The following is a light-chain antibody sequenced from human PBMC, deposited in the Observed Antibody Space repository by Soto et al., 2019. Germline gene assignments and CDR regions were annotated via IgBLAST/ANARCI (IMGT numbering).Light chain of an antibody. CDR3: EQRSNWLYT. J-gene: IGKJ2*01. CDR2: DAS. V-gene: IGKV3-11*01. Sequence: EMVLTQSPATLSLSPGERATLSCSASQSVSSYLAWYQQKPGQAPRLLIYDASNRATGIPARFSGSGSGTDFTLNISSLEPEDFAVYYCEQRSNWLYTCGQGTKLEIK. CDR1: QSVSSY.